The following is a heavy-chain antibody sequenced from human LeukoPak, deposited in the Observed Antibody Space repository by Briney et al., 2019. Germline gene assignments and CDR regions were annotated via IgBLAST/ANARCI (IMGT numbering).Heavy chain of an antibody. CDR1: GGSISSYY. J-gene: IGHJ3*02. CDR2: IYYSGST. V-gene: IGHV4-59*12. CDR3: AREVWSAFDI. D-gene: IGHD2-21*01. Sequence: SETLSLTCTVSGGSISSYYWSWIRQPPGKGLEWIGYIYYSGSTNYNPSLKSRVTISVDTSKNQFSLKLGSVTAADTAVYYCAREVWSAFDIWGQGTMVTVSS.